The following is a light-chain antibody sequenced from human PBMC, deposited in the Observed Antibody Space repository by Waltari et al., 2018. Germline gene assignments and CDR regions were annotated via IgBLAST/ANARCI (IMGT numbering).Light chain of an antibody. J-gene: IGKJ1*01. CDR1: ENIDIY. Sequence: QMTQSPSTLSPSIGDTVTITCRASENIDIYLAWYQQKPGKAPKVLIYKASSLKSGAPSRFSGSGSGTEFTLTISNLQPDDFATYYCQQYKMYWTFGQGTKVEIK. V-gene: IGKV1-5*03. CDR3: QQYKMYWT. CDR2: KAS.